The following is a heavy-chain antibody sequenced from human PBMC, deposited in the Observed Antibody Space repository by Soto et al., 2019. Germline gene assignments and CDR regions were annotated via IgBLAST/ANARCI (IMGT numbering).Heavy chain of an antibody. D-gene: IGHD1-20*01. J-gene: IGHJ4*02. V-gene: IGHV1-69*02. CDR2: VVPKIGNI. Sequence: QVQLVQSGAEVKKPGSSVKVSCKAPGGTFSSYSINWVRQAPGQGLEWMGRVVPKIGNINFVRKCQGRLTVTEDKSTRTAFLELSSLRPEDTAVYYCTRSGRENNRNDGNCEYCGQGTEVPVSS. CDR3: TRSGRENNRNDGNCEY. CDR1: GGTFSSYS.